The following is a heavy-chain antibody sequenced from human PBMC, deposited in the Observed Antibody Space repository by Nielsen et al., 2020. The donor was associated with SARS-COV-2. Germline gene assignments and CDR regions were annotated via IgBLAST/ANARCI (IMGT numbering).Heavy chain of an antibody. D-gene: IGHD6-6*01. CDR1: GGTFSNYA. V-gene: IGHV1-69*13. Sequence: SVKVSCKASGGTFSNYAISWVRQAPGQGLEWMGGIIPIFGTANYAQKFQGRVTITADESTSTAYMELSSLRSEDTAVYYCARAGYSSSSYYYYYYYMDVWGKGTTVTVSS. CDR2: IIPIFGTA. J-gene: IGHJ6*03. CDR3: ARAGYSSSSYYYYYYYMDV.